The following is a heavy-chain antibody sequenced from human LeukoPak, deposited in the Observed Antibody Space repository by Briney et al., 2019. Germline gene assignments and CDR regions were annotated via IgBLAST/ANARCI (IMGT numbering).Heavy chain of an antibody. CDR2: IYTSGST. CDR3: VGTSIAAAGPPDY. CDR1: GGSISSYS. Sequence: SETLSLTCTVSGGSISSYSWSWIRQPAGKGLEWIGRIYTSGSTNYNPSLKSRVTMSVDTSKNQFSLKLSSVTAADTAVYYCVGTSIAAAGPPDYWGQGTLVTVSS. V-gene: IGHV4-4*07. J-gene: IGHJ4*02. D-gene: IGHD6-13*01.